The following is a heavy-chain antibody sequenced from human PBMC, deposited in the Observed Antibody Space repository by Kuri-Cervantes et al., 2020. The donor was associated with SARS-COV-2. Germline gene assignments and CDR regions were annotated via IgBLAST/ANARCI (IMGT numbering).Heavy chain of an antibody. D-gene: IGHD4-11*01. V-gene: IGHV3-53*01. CDR2: IYSGGST. CDR3: ARSNYGDLYYFDY. J-gene: IGHJ4*02. CDR1: GFIVSSNY. Sequence: GESLKISCAASGFIVSSNYMSWVRQAPGKGLEWVSVIYSGGSTYYAESVKGRFTISRDNSKNTLYLQMNSLRAEDTAVYYCARSNYGDLYYFDYWGQGTLVTVSS.